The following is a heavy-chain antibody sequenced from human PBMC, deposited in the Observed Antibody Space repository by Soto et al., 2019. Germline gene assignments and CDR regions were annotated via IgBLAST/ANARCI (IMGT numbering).Heavy chain of an antibody. D-gene: IGHD6-19*01. J-gene: IGHJ4*02. CDR2: INAGNGNT. CDR3: ARVPSPSSGCAY. V-gene: IGHV1-3*01. CDR1: GYTFTSYA. Sequence: GASVKVSCKASGYTFTSYAMHWVRQAPGQRLEWMGWINAGNGNTKDSQKFQGRVTITRDTSASTAYMELSSLRSEDTAVYYCARVPSPSSGCAYWGQGTLVTVSS.